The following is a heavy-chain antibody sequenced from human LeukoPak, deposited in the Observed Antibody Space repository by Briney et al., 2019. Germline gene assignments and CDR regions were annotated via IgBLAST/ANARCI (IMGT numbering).Heavy chain of an antibody. CDR3: ARTEIAAAAGFDY. V-gene: IGHV4-39*01. CDR2: TYYSGST. J-gene: IGHJ4*02. CDR1: GGSISSSSYY. D-gene: IGHD6-13*01. Sequence: SETLSLTCTVSGGSISSSSYYWGWIRQPPGKGLEWIGSTYYSGSTYYNPSLKSRVTISVDTSKNQFSLKLSSVTAADTAVYYCARTEIAAAAGFDYWGQGTLVTVSS.